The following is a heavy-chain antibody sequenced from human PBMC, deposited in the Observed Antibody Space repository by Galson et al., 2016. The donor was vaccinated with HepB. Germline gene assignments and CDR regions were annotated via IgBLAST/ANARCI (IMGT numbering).Heavy chain of an antibody. Sequence: SVKVSCKASGYTFMSYTIHWLRQAPGQGLEWMGWVNTGNGNTKPSQNFQGRVSITGDTSASTAFMERRSLTSEDTAVYYCARGPGGNYETGYYHYYSDFWGRGTLFTVSS. CDR1: GYTFMSYT. V-gene: IGHV1-3*04. J-gene: IGHJ4*02. CDR2: VNTGNGNT. CDR3: ARGPGGNYETGYYHYYSDF. D-gene: IGHD3-9*01.